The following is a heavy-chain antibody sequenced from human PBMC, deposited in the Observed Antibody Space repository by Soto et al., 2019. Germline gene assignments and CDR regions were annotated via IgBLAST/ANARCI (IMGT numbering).Heavy chain of an antibody. V-gene: IGHV1-18*01. CDR3: ARYPYVKDAFDL. CDR2: VSLYNGDI. D-gene: IGHD1-1*01. Sequence: QVQLVQSGAEVKKPGAAVTVSCKASGFAFSEYGFRWVRQAPGQGLEWMAWVSLYNGDINYAQKFQGRVSMTTDSATETVYMEMRRLRSDDTAVYFCARYPYVKDAFDLCGQGTMGSVSS. CDR1: GFAFSEYG. J-gene: IGHJ3*01.